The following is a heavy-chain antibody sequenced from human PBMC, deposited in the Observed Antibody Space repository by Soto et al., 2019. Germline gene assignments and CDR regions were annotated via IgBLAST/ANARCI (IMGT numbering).Heavy chain of an antibody. Sequence: QVQLVESGGGVVQPGRSLRLSCAASGFTFSSYGMHWVRQAPGKGLEWVAVISYDGSNKYYADSVKGRFTISRDNSKNTLYLQMNSLRAEDTAVYYCAKEYSGYDALDAFDIWGQGTMVTVSS. V-gene: IGHV3-30*18. J-gene: IGHJ3*02. CDR2: ISYDGSNK. CDR1: GFTFSSYG. CDR3: AKEYSGYDALDAFDI. D-gene: IGHD5-12*01.